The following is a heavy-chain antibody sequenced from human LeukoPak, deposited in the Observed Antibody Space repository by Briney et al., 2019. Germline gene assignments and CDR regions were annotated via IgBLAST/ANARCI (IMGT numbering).Heavy chain of an antibody. CDR2: IYYSGST. Sequence: PSETLSLTCAVSGGSISSGGYSWSWIRQPPGKGLEWIGYIYYSGSTYYNPSLKSRVTISVDTSKNQVSLKLSSVTAADTAVYYCATSRFSGGLGRFDPWGQGTLVTVSS. D-gene: IGHD3-10*01. CDR1: GGSISSGGYS. V-gene: IGHV4-30-4*07. J-gene: IGHJ5*02. CDR3: ATSRFSGGLGRFDP.